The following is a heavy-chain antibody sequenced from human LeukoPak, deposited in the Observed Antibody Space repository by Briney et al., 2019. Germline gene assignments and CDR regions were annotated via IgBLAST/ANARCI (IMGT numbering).Heavy chain of an antibody. D-gene: IGHD3-22*01. CDR2: ISGSGGST. CDR3: AKVITMIVVVMDFDY. CDR1: GFTFSSYA. J-gene: IGHJ4*02. V-gene: IGHV3-23*01. Sequence: PGGSLRLSCAASGFTFSSYAMSWVRQAPGKGLEWASAISGSGGSTYYADSVKGRFTISRDNSKNTLYLQMNSLRAEDTAVYYCAKVITMIVVVMDFDYWGQGTLVTVSS.